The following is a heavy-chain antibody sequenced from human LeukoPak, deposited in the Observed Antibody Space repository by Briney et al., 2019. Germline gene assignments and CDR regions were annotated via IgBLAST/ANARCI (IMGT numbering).Heavy chain of an antibody. Sequence: SGGSLRLSCAASEFTVGSNYMSWVRQAPGKGLEWVSVIYSAGTTYSADSVKGRFTISRDTSKNTLYLQMNSLRAEDTAVYFCARVGIVVVPGFIAFDMWGQGTMVTVSS. CDR2: IYSAGTT. D-gene: IGHD2-2*01. CDR1: EFTVGSNY. V-gene: IGHV3-66*02. CDR3: ARVGIVVVPGFIAFDM. J-gene: IGHJ3*02.